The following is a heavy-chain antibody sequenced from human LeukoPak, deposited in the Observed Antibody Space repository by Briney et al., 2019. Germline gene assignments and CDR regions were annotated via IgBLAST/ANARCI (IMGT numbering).Heavy chain of an antibody. CDR1: GGSFSGYY. Sequence: SETLSLTCAVYGGSFSGYYWSWIRQPPGKGLEWIGEINHSGSTNYNPSLKSRVTISVDTSKNQFSLKLSSVTAADTAVHYCARVGRRDCSSTSCYAYWGQGTLVTVSS. CDR2: INHSGST. CDR3: ARVGRRDCSSTSCYAY. V-gene: IGHV4-34*01. D-gene: IGHD2-2*01. J-gene: IGHJ4*02.